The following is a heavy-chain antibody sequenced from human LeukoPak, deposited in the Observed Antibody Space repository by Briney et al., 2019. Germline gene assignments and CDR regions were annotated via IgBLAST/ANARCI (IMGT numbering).Heavy chain of an antibody. CDR3: ARDLQRYDAFDI. CDR1: GDTISSHY. D-gene: IGHD1-1*01. V-gene: IGHV4-59*11. J-gene: IGHJ3*02. CDR2: VSYSGTT. Sequence: TSETLSLTCSVSGDTISSHYWSWIRQSPGEGLEWIGYVSYSGTTNYDPSLKSRVTISVDTAKNQFSLKLTSVIAADTAVYYCARDLQRYDAFDIWGQGTMVTVSS.